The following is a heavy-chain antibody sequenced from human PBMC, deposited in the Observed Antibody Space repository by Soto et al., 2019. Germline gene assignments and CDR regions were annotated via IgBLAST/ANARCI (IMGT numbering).Heavy chain of an antibody. J-gene: IGHJ4*02. Sequence: SGPTLVNPTQTLTLTCTFSGFSFTTAGVAVGWIRQTPGGALEWLTLIYYNDDRRFSPSLKTRLTITGDTSKNQVVLSLTNVDPGDTATDFCAHSDGGYEIIYFDFWGQGIPVTVSS. CDR1: GFSFTTAGVA. CDR3: AHSDGGYEIIYFDF. D-gene: IGHD5-12*01. V-gene: IGHV2-5*01. CDR2: IYYNDDR.